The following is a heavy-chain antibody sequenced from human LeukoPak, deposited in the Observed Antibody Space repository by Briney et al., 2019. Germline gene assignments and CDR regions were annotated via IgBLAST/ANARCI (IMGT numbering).Heavy chain of an antibody. J-gene: IGHJ4*02. D-gene: IGHD2-2*01. CDR1: GFTFSDVW. CDR3: STTKNVASASDF. Sequence: GGPLRLSCAASGFTFSDVWMNGVRQAPGKGLDWVGRIRSYGGTIEYAAPVKGKFTISRDDSKNTLYLQMNSLKTEDTALYFCSTTKNVASASDFWGQGTLVTVSS. CDR2: IRSYGGTI. V-gene: IGHV3-15*01.